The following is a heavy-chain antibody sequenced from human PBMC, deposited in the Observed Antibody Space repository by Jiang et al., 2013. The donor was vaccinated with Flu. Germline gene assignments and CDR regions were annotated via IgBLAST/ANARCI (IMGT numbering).Heavy chain of an antibody. D-gene: IGHD3-10*01. V-gene: IGHV3-49*04. CDR3: TRPWGVRGVTIDY. CDR2: IRSKAYGGTT. Sequence: VQLVESGGGLVQPGRSLRLSCTASGFTFGDYAMSWVRQAPGKGLEWVGFIRSKAYGGTTEYAASVKGRFTISRDDSKSIAYLQMNSLKTEDTAVYYCTRPWGVRGVTIDYWGQGTLVTVSS. CDR1: GFTFGDYA. J-gene: IGHJ4*02.